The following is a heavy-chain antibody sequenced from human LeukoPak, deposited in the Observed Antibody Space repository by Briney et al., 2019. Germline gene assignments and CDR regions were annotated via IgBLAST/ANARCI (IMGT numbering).Heavy chain of an antibody. CDR1: GFTFRSYA. V-gene: IGHV3-23*01. CDR3: AKDMRFDWTPYYFDY. CDR2: ISGSGGST. Sequence: GGSLRLSCAASGFTFRSYAMSWVCQAPGKGVEWVSAISGSGGSTYYADSVKGRFTISRDNSKNTLYLQMNSLRAEDTAVYYCAKDMRFDWTPYYFDYWGQGTLVTVSS. D-gene: IGHD3-9*01. J-gene: IGHJ4*02.